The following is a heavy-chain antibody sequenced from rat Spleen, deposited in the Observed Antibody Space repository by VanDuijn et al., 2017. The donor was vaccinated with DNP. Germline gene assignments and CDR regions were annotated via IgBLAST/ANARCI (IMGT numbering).Heavy chain of an antibody. V-gene: IGHV3-3*01. CDR3: ARSGYNNLYAMDA. D-gene: IGHD1-10*01. J-gene: IGHJ4*01. Sequence: EVQLQESGPGLVKPSQSLSLTCSVTGYSITSSYRWNWIRKFPGNKLEWMGYINSAGSTNYNPSLKSRISITRDTSKNQFFLQVNSVTTEDTATYYCARSGYNNLYAMDAWGQGTSVTVSS. CDR2: INSAGST. CDR1: GYSITSSYR.